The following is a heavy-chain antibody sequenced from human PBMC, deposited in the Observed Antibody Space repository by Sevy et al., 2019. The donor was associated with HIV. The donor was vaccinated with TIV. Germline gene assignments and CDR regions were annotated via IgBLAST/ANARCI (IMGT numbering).Heavy chain of an antibody. V-gene: IGHV1-18*01. CDR1: GYTFTSYG. CDR2: ISVYNGNA. D-gene: IGHD3-3*01. Sequence: ASVKVSCKASGYTFTSYGISWVRQAPGQGLEWMGWISVYNGNANYAQKFQGRVTMTTDTSTSTAHMELASLRSDDTAVYYCARESDFLYYFDYWGQGTLVTVSS. J-gene: IGHJ4*02. CDR3: ARESDFLYYFDY.